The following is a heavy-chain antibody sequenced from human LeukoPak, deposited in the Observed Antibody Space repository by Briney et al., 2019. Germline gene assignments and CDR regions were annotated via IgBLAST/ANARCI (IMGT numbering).Heavy chain of an antibody. D-gene: IGHD5-12*01. V-gene: IGHV4-39*01. CDR1: GGSTSSSTYY. Sequence: SETLSLTCTVSGGSTSSSTYYWGWIRQPPGKGLEWIGNLYYSGSTYYNPSLKSRVTISVDTSKNQFSLKLSSVTAADTAVYYCARQAISGYDPPPFDSWGQGTLVTVSS. J-gene: IGHJ4*02. CDR3: ARQAISGYDPPPFDS. CDR2: LYYSGST.